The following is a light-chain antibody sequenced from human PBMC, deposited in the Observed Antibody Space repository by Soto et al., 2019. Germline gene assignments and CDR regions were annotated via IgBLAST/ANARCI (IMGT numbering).Light chain of an antibody. CDR1: QSVSTSY. CDR2: GAS. CDR3: HQYGSSPWT. V-gene: IGKV3-20*01. Sequence: EIVLTQSPGTLSLSPGERATLSCRASQSVSTSYLAWYQQNPGQAPRPLLYGASSRAIGIPDRFSGSGSGTDFTLTISRLEPEDFAVYYCHQYGSSPWTFGQETKVEIK. J-gene: IGKJ1*01.